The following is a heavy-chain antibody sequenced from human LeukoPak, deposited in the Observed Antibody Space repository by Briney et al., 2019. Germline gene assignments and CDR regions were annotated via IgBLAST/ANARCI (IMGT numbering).Heavy chain of an antibody. CDR2: IRDDGAPT. CDR1: GFSFSIYS. V-gene: IGHV3-23*01. CDR3: VKDGHCRDSICATKIVVAGYLDH. Sequence: GSLRLSCRASGFSFSIYSMHWVRQAPGKGLEWVAVIRDDGAPTYYADSVKGRFTISRDNSKNTLYLQMNSLRAEDTATYYCVKDGHCRDSICATKIVVAGYLDHWGQGTQVTVSA. J-gene: IGHJ4*02. D-gene: IGHD6-19*01.